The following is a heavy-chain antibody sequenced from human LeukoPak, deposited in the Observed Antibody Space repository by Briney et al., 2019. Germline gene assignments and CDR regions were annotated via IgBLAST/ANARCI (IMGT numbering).Heavy chain of an antibody. CDR1: GYTFTSYY. J-gene: IGHJ6*03. CDR3: ARDRKIVATIDYYYMDV. CDR2: INPSGGST. D-gene: IGHD5-12*01. Sequence: ASVKVSCKASGYTFTSYYMHWVRQAPGQGLEWMGIINPSGGSTSYAQKFQGRVTMTRDLSTNTVYMELSGLRSEDTAVYYCARDRKIVATIDYYYMDVWGRGTTVTVPS. V-gene: IGHV1-46*01.